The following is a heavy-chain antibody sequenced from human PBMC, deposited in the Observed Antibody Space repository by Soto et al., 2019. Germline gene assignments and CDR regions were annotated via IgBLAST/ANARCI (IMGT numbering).Heavy chain of an antibody. V-gene: IGHV4-59*01. Sequence: SETLSLTCTATGGSISNYYWNWIRQPPGKGLEWIGNIYYSGSTNYSPSFEGRVTMSVDTSRNQFALKLTSVTAADTAVYFCVRDPSYGYRYFDLWGRGTLVTVSS. CDR1: GGSISNYY. CDR3: VRDPSYGYRYFDL. D-gene: IGHD5-18*01. CDR2: IYYSGST. J-gene: IGHJ2*01.